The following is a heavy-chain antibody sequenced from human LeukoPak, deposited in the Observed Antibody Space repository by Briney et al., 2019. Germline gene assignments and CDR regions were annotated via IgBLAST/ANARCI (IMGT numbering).Heavy chain of an antibody. V-gene: IGHV4-39*02. CDR3: ARDTKQQVMHEGFDV. J-gene: IGHJ3*01. CDR1: GGSITTSSYY. CDR2: IYYGGRT. Sequence: SETLSLTCTVSGGSITTSSYYWGWLRQSPGKGLEWIGSIYYGGRTFYNPSLKSRVTLSVDTPKNHFSLRLTSVTAADTAVYFCARDTKQQVMHEGFDVWGQGTMVTVSS. D-gene: IGHD2-21*01.